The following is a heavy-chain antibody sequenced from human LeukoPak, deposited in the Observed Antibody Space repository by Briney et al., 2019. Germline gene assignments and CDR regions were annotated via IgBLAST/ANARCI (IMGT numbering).Heavy chain of an antibody. CDR2: IYPGDSDT. J-gene: IGHJ3*02. V-gene: IGHV5-51*01. CDR1: GYSFTSYW. Sequence: GESLKISCEASGYSFTSYWIGWVRHMPGKGLEWMGNIYPGDSDTRYSPSFQGQVTISADKSISTAYLQWSSLKASDTAMYYCARRLAAAGADGFDIWGQGTMVTVSS. D-gene: IGHD6-13*01. CDR3: ARRLAAAGADGFDI.